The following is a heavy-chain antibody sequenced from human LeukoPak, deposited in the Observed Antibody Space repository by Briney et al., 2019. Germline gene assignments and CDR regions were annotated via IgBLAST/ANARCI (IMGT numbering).Heavy chain of an antibody. V-gene: IGHV3-30*07. J-gene: IGHJ6*03. CDR3: ATGGGWEPSSGVVTHIDV. CDR1: GFTFRTYA. D-gene: IGHD3-3*01. Sequence: PGGSLRLSCAASGFTFRTYAMHWVRQAPGEGLEWVAVISYDGSTKYYADSVKGRFTTSRDNAKNTLYLQMSSLRVEDTAVYYCATGGGWEPSSGVVTHIDVWGKGTTVTVSS. CDR2: ISYDGSTK.